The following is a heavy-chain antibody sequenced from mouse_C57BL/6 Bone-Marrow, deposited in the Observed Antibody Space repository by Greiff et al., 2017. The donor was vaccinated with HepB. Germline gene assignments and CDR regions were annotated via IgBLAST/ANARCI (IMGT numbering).Heavy chain of an antibody. Sequence: QVQLQQSDAELVKPGASVKISCKVSGYTFTDHTIHWMKQRPEQGLEWIGYIYPRDGSTKYNEKFKGKATLTADKSSSTAYMHLNSLTSEDSAVYFCARRRAYGNYVGGFAYWGQGTLVTVSA. CDR3: ARRRAYGNYVGGFAY. V-gene: IGHV1-78*01. CDR2: IYPRDGST. CDR1: GYTFTDHT. D-gene: IGHD2-1*01. J-gene: IGHJ3*01.